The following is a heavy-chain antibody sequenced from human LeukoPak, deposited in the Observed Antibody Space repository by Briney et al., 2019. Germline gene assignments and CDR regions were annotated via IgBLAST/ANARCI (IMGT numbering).Heavy chain of an antibody. CDR1: GDSVSSNSAT. D-gene: IGHD6-19*01. CDR3: ARAPHGSGCDY. J-gene: IGHJ4*02. V-gene: IGHV6-1*01. Sequence: SQTLSLTCAISGDSVSSNSATWMWNTHSPSRDLEWRGRTYYRSKWYNDYAISVQGRISVNPDTSKNQFSLQLKYVTPEDTALYYCARAPHGSGCDYWGQGILVTVSS. CDR2: TYYRSKWYN.